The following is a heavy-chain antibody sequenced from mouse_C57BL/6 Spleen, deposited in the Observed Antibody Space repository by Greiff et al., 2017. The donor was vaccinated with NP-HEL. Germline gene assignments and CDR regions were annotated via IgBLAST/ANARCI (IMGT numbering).Heavy chain of an antibody. Sequence: EVKLMESGGGLVQPGGSLKLSCAASGFTFSDYYMYWVRQTPEKRLEWVAYISNGGGSTYYPDTVKGRFTISRDNAKNTLYLQMGRLKSEDTAMYYCARQRGSYGYDGYFDVWGTGTTVTVSS. CDR2: ISNGGGST. D-gene: IGHD2-2*01. CDR1: GFTFSDYY. CDR3: ARQRGSYGYDGYFDV. J-gene: IGHJ1*03. V-gene: IGHV5-12*01.